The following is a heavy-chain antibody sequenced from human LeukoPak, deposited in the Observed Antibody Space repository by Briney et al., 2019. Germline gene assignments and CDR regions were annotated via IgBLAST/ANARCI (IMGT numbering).Heavy chain of an antibody. CDR2: IYTSGST. CDR3: ARGEYCSSTSCYLGMNY. D-gene: IGHD2-2*01. V-gene: IGHV4-61*02. J-gene: IGHJ4*02. Sequence: PSETLSLTCTVSGGSISSGSYYWSWIRQPAGKGLEWIGRIYTSGSTNYNPSLKSRVTISVDTSKNQLSLKLSSVTAADTAVYYCARGEYCSSTSCYLGMNYWGQGTLVTVSS. CDR1: GGSISSGSYY.